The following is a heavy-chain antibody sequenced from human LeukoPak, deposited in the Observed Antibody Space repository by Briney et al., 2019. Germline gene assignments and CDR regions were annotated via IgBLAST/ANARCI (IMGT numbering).Heavy chain of an antibody. Sequence: GGSLRLSCAASGFTFSSYGMHWVRQAPGKGLEWVAVISYDGSNKYYADSVKGRFTISRDNSKNTLYLQMNSLRAEDTAVYYCARDEGIVVVPAATGASDYWGQGTLVTVSS. CDR1: GFTFSSYG. CDR3: ARDEGIVVVPAATGASDY. D-gene: IGHD2-2*01. J-gene: IGHJ4*02. V-gene: IGHV3-30*03. CDR2: ISYDGSNK.